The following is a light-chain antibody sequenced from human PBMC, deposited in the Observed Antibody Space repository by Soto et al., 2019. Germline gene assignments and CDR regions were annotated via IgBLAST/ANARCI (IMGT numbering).Light chain of an antibody. Sequence: EIVLTQSPGTLSLSPGERATLSCRAIQSVTSDYLAWYQQKPGQAPRLLIHGASSRATGIPDRFSGSGSGTDFTLTISSLEPEDFAVYYCQQRSNWPPITFGQGTRLEIK. CDR1: QSVTSDY. V-gene: IGKV3D-20*02. CDR2: GAS. CDR3: QQRSNWPPIT. J-gene: IGKJ5*01.